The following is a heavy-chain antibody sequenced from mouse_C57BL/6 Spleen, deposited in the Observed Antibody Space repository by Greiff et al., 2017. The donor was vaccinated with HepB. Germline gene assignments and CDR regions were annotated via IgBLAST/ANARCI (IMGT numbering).Heavy chain of an antibody. CDR2: ISDGGSYT. D-gene: IGHD4-1*01. CDR1: GFTFSSYA. J-gene: IGHJ2*01. Sequence: EVKVVESGGGLVKPGGSLKLSCAASGFTFSSYAMSWVRQTPEKRLEWVATISDGGSYTYYPDNVKGRFTISRDNAKNNLYLQMSHLKSEDTAMYYCARTNWVYFDYWGQGTTLTVSS. V-gene: IGHV5-4*03. CDR3: ARTNWVYFDY.